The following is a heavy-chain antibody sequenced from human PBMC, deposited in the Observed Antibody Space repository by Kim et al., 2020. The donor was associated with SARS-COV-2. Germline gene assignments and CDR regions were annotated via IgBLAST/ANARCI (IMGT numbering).Heavy chain of an antibody. CDR3: ARDGTTVMDPEYFQH. CDR1: GYSISSGYY. D-gene: IGHD4-17*01. CDR2: IYHSGST. Sequence: SETLSLTCTVSGYSISSGYYWGWIRQPPGKGLEWIGSIYHSGSTYYNPSLKSRVTISVDTSKNQFSLKLSSVTAADTAVYYCARDGTTVMDPEYFQHWGQGTLVTVSS. J-gene: IGHJ1*01. V-gene: IGHV4-38-2*02.